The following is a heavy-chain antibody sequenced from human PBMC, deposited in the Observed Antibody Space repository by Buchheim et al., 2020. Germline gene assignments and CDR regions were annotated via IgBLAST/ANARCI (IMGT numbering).Heavy chain of an antibody. CDR1: GGSFSGYY. Sequence: QVQLQQWGAGLLKPSETLSLTCAVYGGSFSGYYWSWIRQPPGKGLEWIGEINHSGSTNYNPSLKSRVTISVDTSKNKSPLKLSSVTAADTAVYYCARGLRRGSWFDPWGQGTL. D-gene: IGHD3-10*01. V-gene: IGHV4-34*01. CDR3: ARGLRRGSWFDP. J-gene: IGHJ5*02. CDR2: INHSGST.